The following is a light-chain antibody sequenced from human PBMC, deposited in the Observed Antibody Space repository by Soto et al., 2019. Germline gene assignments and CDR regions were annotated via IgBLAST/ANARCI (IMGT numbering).Light chain of an antibody. Sequence: QSALTQPASVSGSPGQSITISCTGTSGDVGNYNLVSWYQQHPGKAPRLMIYEVNKWPSGVSNRFSGSKSDNTASLTISGLQAEDEADYYCCSYVGSSTSYVFGTGTKLTVL. CDR2: EVN. V-gene: IGLV2-23*02. CDR1: SGDVGNYNL. CDR3: CSYVGSSTSYV. J-gene: IGLJ1*01.